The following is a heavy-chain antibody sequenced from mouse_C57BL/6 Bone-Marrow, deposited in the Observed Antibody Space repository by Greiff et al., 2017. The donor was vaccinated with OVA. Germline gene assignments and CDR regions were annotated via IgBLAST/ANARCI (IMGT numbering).Heavy chain of an antibody. CDR2: IDPSDSYT. J-gene: IGHJ3*01. CDR1: GYTFTSYW. Sequence: QVQLKQPGAELVMPGASVKLSCKASGYTFTSYWMHWVKQRPGQGLEWIGEIDPSDSYTNYNQKFKGKSTLTVDKSSSTAYMQLSSLTSEDSAVYYCAREGYGNYVRFAYWGQGTLVTVSA. CDR3: AREGYGNYVRFAY. V-gene: IGHV1-69*01. D-gene: IGHD2-10*02.